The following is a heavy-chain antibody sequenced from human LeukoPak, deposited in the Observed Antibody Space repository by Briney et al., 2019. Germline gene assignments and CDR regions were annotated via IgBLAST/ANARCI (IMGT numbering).Heavy chain of an antibody. CDR2: INHSGST. J-gene: IGHJ4*02. V-gene: IGHV4-34*01. CDR3: ARARGYSYGRIDY. Sequence: SETLSLTCAVYGGSFSDYYWSWIRQPPGKGLEWIGEINHSGSTNYNPSLKSRVTISVDTSKNQFSPKLSSVTAADTAVYYCARARGYSYGRIDYWGQGTLVTVSS. CDR1: GGSFSDYY. D-gene: IGHD5-18*01.